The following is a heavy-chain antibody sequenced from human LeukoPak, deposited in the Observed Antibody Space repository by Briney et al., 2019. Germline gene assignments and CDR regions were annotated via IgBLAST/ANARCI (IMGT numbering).Heavy chain of an antibody. CDR3: AKVPYGTRYFDY. D-gene: IGHD2-2*01. CDR2: LSGRGYNT. CDR1: GFTFRSHA. V-gene: IGHV3-23*01. Sequence: GGSLRLSCAASGFTFRSHALLWLRQAPGKGGEWVSSLSGRGYNTYYADPAKGRYTISRDNSKNTVYLQMNRRRAEDPAVYYCAKVPYGTRYFDYWGQGHLVTVSS. J-gene: IGHJ4*02.